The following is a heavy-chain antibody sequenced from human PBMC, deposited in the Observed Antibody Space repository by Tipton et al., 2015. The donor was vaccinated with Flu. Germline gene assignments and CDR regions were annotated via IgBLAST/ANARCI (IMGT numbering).Heavy chain of an antibody. CDR1: GGSFSGYY. D-gene: IGHD5-12*01. CDR2: INHSGST. Sequence: TLSLTCAVYGGSFSGYYWSWIRKPPGKGLEWIGEINHSGSTNYNPSLKSRVNISVDTSKNQFSLKLSSVTAADTAVYYCARRRARGYSGYDLDYWGQGTLVTVSS. CDR3: ARRRARGYSGYDLDY. V-gene: IGHV4-34*01. J-gene: IGHJ4*02.